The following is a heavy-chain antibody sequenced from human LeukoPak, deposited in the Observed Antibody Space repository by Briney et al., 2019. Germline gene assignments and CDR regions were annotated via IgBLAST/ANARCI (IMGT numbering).Heavy chain of an antibody. D-gene: IGHD4-17*01. Sequence: GASVKVSCKASGGTFISYAINWLRQAPGQGLEWMGGIIPIFGTANYAQKFQGRVTITTDESTSTAYMELSSLRSEDTAVYYCAREAATTVTMSFWFDPWGQGTLVTVSS. CDR1: GGTFISYA. J-gene: IGHJ5*02. CDR3: AREAATTVTMSFWFDP. CDR2: IIPIFGTA. V-gene: IGHV1-69*05.